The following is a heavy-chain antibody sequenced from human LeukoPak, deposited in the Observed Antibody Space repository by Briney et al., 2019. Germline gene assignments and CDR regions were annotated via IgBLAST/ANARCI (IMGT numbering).Heavy chain of an antibody. CDR2: IIPIFGTA. CDR3: ARDLRNYDSSGEFDP. D-gene: IGHD3-22*01. V-gene: IGHV1-69*13. Sequence: ASVKVSCKASGGTFSSYAISWVRQAPGQGLEWMGGIIPIFGTANYAQKFQGRVTITADESTSTAYMELSSLKSEDTAVYYCARDLRNYDSSGEFDPWGQGTLVTVSS. J-gene: IGHJ5*02. CDR1: GGTFSSYA.